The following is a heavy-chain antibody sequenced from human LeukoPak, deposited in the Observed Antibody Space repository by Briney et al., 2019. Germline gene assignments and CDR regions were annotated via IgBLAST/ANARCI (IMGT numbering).Heavy chain of an antibody. J-gene: IGHJ4*02. CDR2: IYYSGST. CDR3: ARLGTSSDIVATMAFDH. Sequence: SETLSLTCTVSGGSISSSSYYWGWIRQPPGKGLEWIGYIYYSGSTNYNPSLKSRVTISVDTSKNQFSLKLSSVTAADTAVYYCARLGTSSDIVATMAFDHWGQGTLVTVSS. CDR1: GGSISSSSYY. D-gene: IGHD5-12*01. V-gene: IGHV4-61*05.